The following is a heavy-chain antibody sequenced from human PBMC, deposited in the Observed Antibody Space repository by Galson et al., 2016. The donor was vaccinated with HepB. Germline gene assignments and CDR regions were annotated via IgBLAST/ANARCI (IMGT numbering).Heavy chain of an antibody. D-gene: IGHD2-15*01. CDR1: GGSIGNQY. CDR3: ARDKGVAVALRWFEY. Sequence: SETLSLTCTVSGGSIGNQYWSWIRQSPGKGLEWIGYVYHSGTTNYNPSLESRVTMSVDTSTNQIFLNLRSVTAADTAVYYCARDKGVAVALRWFEYWCQGTLVTVSS. CDR2: VYHSGTT. V-gene: IGHV4-59*11. J-gene: IGHJ5*01.